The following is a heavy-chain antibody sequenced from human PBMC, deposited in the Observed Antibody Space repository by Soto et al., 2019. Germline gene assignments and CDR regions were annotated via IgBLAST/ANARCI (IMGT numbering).Heavy chain of an antibody. CDR1: GGSISGTTYS. CDR2: IYDSGNT. J-gene: IGHJ4*02. CDR3: ARGQGAAAGHSNFDY. Sequence: QLQLQESGSGLVKPSQTLSLTCAASGGSISGTTYSWSWIRQPPGKGLEWIGYIYDSGNTYYNPSLKSQFSISVDRSKNQCSLKLSSVTAADTAVYYCARGQGAAAGHSNFDYWGQGALVTVSS. V-gene: IGHV4-30-2*01. D-gene: IGHD6-13*01.